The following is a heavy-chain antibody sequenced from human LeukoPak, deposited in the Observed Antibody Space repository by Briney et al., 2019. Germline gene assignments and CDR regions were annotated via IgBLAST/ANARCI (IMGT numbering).Heavy chain of an antibody. D-gene: IGHD5-24*01. CDR1: GGSISGYY. Sequence: SETLSLTCTVSGGSISGYYWSWIRQPPGKALEWIGYINDSGSTNYNPSLKSRVTISVDTSKNQFSLKLSSVTAADTAVYYCARDRRDGYSYVDYWGQGTLVTVSS. V-gene: IGHV4-59*01. CDR2: INDSGST. CDR3: ARDRRDGYSYVDY. J-gene: IGHJ4*02.